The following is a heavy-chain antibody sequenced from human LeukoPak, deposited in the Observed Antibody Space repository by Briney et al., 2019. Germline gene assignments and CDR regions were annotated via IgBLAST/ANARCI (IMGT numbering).Heavy chain of an antibody. D-gene: IGHD2-21*02. Sequence: GGSLRLSCAASGFTFSNYEMNWVRQAPGKGLEWVSYISGSGSSIYYADSVKGRFTISRDNAKNSLYLQLNSLRAEDTAVYYCARAVPCGGDCYHFDYWGQGTLVTVSS. J-gene: IGHJ4*02. CDR1: GFTFSNYE. CDR3: ARAVPCGGDCYHFDY. CDR2: ISGSGSSI. V-gene: IGHV3-48*03.